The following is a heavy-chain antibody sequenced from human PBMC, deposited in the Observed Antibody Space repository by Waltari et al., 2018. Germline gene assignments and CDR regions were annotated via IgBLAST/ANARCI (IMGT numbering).Heavy chain of an antibody. CDR1: GGSISSGSYY. D-gene: IGHD1-26*01. Sequence: QVQLQESGPGLVKPSQTLSLTCTVSGGSISSGSYYWSWIRQPAGKGLEWIGYIYTSGRTNSNPSLKSRVTISVDTSKNQFSLKLSSVTAADTAVYYCARDEGYSGSYYYGYWGQGTLVTVSS. J-gene: IGHJ4*02. CDR2: IYTSGRT. CDR3: ARDEGYSGSYYYGY. V-gene: IGHV4-61*09.